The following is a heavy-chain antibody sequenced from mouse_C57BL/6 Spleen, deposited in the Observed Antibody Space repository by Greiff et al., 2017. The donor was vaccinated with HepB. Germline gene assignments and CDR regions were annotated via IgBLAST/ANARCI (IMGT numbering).Heavy chain of an antibody. CDR2: IRLKSDNYAT. V-gene: IGHV6-3*01. J-gene: IGHJ4*01. CDR1: GFTFSNYW. Sequence: EVKVEESGGGLVQPGGSMKLSCVASGFTFSNYWMNWVRQSPEKGLEWVAQIRLKSDNYATHYAESVKGRFTISRDDSKSSVYLQMNNLRAEDTGIYYCTGDSSGYGDYAMDYWGQGTSVTVSS. D-gene: IGHD3-2*02. CDR3: TGDSSGYGDYAMDY.